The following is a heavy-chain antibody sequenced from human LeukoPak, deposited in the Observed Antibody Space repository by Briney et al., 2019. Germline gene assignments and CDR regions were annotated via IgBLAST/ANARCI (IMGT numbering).Heavy chain of an antibody. CDR2: MNPNSGNT. Sequence: GASVKVSCKASGSTFPDYDINWVRQATGQGLEWMGWMNPNSGNTGYTQKFQGRVTMTRNTSISTAYMELSSLRSEDTAVYYCARAELRYFDWPPGDYWGQGTLVTVSS. CDR3: ARAELRYFDWPPGDY. J-gene: IGHJ4*02. V-gene: IGHV1-8*01. D-gene: IGHD3-9*01. CDR1: GSTFPDYD.